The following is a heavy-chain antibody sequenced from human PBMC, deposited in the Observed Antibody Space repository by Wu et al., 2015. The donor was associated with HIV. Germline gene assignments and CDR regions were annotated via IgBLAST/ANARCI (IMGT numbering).Heavy chain of an antibody. J-gene: IGHJ4*02. CDR1: GYTFTGYY. CDR3: ARDGGYDSFDY. D-gene: IGHD5-12*01. V-gene: IGHV1-2*02. Sequence: QVQLVQSGAELKKPGASVRVSCKASGYTFTGYYMHWVRQAPGQGLEWMGWINPNGGGTNYAQKFQGRVTMTRDTSISTVYMELNRVKSDDTAVYYCARDGGYDSFDYWARERWSPSPQ. CDR2: INPNGGGT.